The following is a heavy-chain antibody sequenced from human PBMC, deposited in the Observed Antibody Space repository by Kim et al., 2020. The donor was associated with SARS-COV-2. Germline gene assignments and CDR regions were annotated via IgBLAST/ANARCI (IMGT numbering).Heavy chain of an antibody. J-gene: IGHJ5*02. Sequence: GGSLRLSCAASGFTFSSYSMNWVRQAPGKGLEWVSSISSSSSYIYYADSVKGRFTISRDNAKNSLYLQMNSLRAEDTAVYYCARDNSYSSSWYTTFDPWGQGTLVTVSS. V-gene: IGHV3-21*01. CDR2: ISSSSSYI. D-gene: IGHD6-13*01. CDR3: ARDNSYSSSWYTTFDP. CDR1: GFTFSSYS.